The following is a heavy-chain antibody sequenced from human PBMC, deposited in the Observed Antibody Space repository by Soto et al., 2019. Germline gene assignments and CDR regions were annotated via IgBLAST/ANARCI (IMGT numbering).Heavy chain of an antibody. J-gene: IGHJ6*02. D-gene: IGHD6-13*01. CDR2: ISSSGSTI. CDR1: GYIFSDYS. Sequence: GGSLRLSCFGSGYIFSDYSMNWVRQAPGKGLEWVSYISSSGSTIYYADSVKGRFTISRDNAKNSLYLQMDSLRAEDTAVYYCARDQEAGSFFPYYYGMDVWGQGTTVTVSS. V-gene: IGHV3-48*04. CDR3: ARDQEAGSFFPYYYGMDV.